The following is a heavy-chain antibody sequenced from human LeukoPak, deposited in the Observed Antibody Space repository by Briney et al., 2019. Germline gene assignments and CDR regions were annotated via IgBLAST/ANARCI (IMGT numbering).Heavy chain of an antibody. J-gene: IGHJ3*02. Sequence: GGSLRLSCAASGVTFSSYSINWVRQAPGKGLEWVSSISSSSSYIYYADSVKGRFTISRDNAKNSLYLQMNSLRAEDTAVYYCARDQRRSAFDIWGQGTMVTVSS. CDR3: ARDQRRSAFDI. V-gene: IGHV3-21*01. CDR2: ISSSSSYI. CDR1: GVTFSSYS.